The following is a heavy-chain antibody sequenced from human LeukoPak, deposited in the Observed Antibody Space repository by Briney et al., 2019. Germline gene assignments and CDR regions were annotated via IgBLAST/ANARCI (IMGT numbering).Heavy chain of an antibody. V-gene: IGHV3-33*01. CDR3: ARARSGGYGDY. Sequence: GGSLRLSCAASGFTFSSYGMHWVRQAPGKGLEWVAVIWYDGSNKYYADSVKGRFTISRDNSKNTLYLQMNSLRAEDTAVYYCARARSGGYGDYWGQGTLVTVSS. CDR1: GFTFSSYG. J-gene: IGHJ4*02. D-gene: IGHD3-22*01. CDR2: IWYDGSNK.